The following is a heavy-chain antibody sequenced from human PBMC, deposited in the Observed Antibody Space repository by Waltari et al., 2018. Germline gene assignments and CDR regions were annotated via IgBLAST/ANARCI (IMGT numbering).Heavy chain of an antibody. Sequence: QVQLVQSGAEVKKPGASVKVSCKASGYTFTGYYMHWVRQAPGQGLEWMGRINPNSGDTNYAQKFQGRVTMTRDTSISTAYMELSRLRSDDTAVYYCARDMGFWSGYYPGDYWGQGTLVTVSS. CDR3: ARDMGFWSGYYPGDY. CDR2: INPNSGDT. J-gene: IGHJ4*02. D-gene: IGHD3-3*01. V-gene: IGHV1-2*06. CDR1: GYTFTGYY.